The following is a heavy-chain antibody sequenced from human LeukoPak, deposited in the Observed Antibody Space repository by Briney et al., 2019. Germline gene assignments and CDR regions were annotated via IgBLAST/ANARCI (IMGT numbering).Heavy chain of an antibody. D-gene: IGHD3-22*01. J-gene: IGHJ4*02. CDR1: GFTVSSNY. CDR2: IYSGGST. CDR3: ARDAPLLPKSFDY. V-gene: IGHV3-66*01. Sequence: GGSLRLSCAASGFTVSSNYMSRVRQAPGKGLEWVSVIYSGGSTYYADSVKGRFTISRDNSKNTLYLQMNSLRAEDTAVYYCARDAPLLPKSFDYWGQGTLVTVSS.